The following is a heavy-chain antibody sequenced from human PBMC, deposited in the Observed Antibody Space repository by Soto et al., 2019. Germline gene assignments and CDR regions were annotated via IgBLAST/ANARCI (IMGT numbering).Heavy chain of an antibody. CDR3: VKSGDNYNALDY. D-gene: IGHD1-1*01. Sequence: GGSLRLSCTASGFTVSDHYMSWIRQAPGKGLEWIGYSSNSGSFTRYADSVKGRFSISRDNAKNSLYLQINSLRGDDTAIYYCVKSGDNYNALDYWGQGTPVTGLL. CDR2: SSNSGSFT. J-gene: IGHJ4*02. CDR1: GFTVSDHY. V-gene: IGHV3-11*06.